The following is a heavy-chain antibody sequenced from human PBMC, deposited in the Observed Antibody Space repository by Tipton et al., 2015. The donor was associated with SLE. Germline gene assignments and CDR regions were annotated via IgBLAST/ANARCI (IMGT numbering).Heavy chain of an antibody. CDR1: GFTFSSYE. Sequence: SLRLSCAASGFTFSSYEMNWVRQAPGKGLEWVSVIYSGGSTYYADSVKGRVTISRDNSKNTRYLQMNSLRAEDTAVYYCAREGNNWGSWYFDLWGRGTLVTVSS. V-gene: IGHV3-53*01. D-gene: IGHD7-27*01. J-gene: IGHJ2*01. CDR2: IYSGGST. CDR3: AREGNNWGSWYFDL.